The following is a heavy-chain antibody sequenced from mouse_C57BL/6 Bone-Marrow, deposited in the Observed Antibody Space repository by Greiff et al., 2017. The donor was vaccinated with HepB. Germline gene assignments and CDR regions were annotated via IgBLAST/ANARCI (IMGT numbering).Heavy chain of an antibody. Sequence: EVKLVESGPGMVKPSQSLSLTCTVTGYSITSGYDWHWIRHFPGNNLEWMGYISYSGRTNYNPSLKSRISITHDTSKNHFFLKLNSVTTEDTATYYCARDLSNDAWYFDVWGTGTTVTVSS. CDR2: ISYSGRT. CDR1: GYSITSGYD. D-gene: IGHD2-12*01. CDR3: ARDLSNDAWYFDV. J-gene: IGHJ1*03. V-gene: IGHV3-1*01.